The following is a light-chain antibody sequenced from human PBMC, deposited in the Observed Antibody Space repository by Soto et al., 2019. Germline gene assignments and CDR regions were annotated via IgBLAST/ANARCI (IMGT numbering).Light chain of an antibody. CDR2: DAS. V-gene: IGKV1-5*01. CDR3: QQYNSYCT. Sequence: DIQMTQSPSTLSASVGDRVTITCRASQSISSWLAWYQQKPGKAPKLLIYDASSLESGVPSRFSGRGSGTEFTLTISSPQPDDFAAYYCQQYNSYCTFGQGTKVEIK. CDR1: QSISSW. J-gene: IGKJ1*01.